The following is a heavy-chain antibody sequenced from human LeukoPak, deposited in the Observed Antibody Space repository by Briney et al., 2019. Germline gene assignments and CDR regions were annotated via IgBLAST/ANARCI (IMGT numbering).Heavy chain of an antibody. Sequence: PSQTLSLTCTVSGGSIRSGGYYWSWIRQHPGKGLEWIGYSYYSGSTNYNPSLKSRVTISVDTSKNQFSLKLSSVTAADTAVYYCARKHTYSSGWYVRYYGMDVWGQGTTVTVSS. CDR1: GGSIRSGGYY. CDR3: ARKHTYSSGWYVRYYGMDV. V-gene: IGHV4-31*03. J-gene: IGHJ6*02. D-gene: IGHD6-19*01. CDR2: SYYSGST.